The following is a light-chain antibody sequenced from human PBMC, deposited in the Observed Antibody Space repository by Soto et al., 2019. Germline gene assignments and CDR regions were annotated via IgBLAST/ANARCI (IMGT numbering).Light chain of an antibody. CDR2: EVS. CDR3: CSYAGSSTSL. Sequence: QSVLTQSASVSGSPGQSITISCTGTSSDVGSYNLVSWYQQHPGKAPKLMIYEVSKRPSGVSNRFSGSKSGNTASLTISGLQAEDEADYYCCSYAGSSTSLFGGGTKLTVL. CDR1: SSDVGSYNL. V-gene: IGLV2-23*02. J-gene: IGLJ2*01.